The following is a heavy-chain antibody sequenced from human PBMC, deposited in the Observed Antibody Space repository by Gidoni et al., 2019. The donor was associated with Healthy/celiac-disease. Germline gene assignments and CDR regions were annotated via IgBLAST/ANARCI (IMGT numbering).Heavy chain of an antibody. J-gene: IGHJ4*02. CDR2: ISYDGSKK. D-gene: IGHD1-26*01. Sequence: QVQLVASGGGLVQPGRSLRLSCASSGFTFISYGMHWVRQAPGKGLEWVAVISYDGSKKYYADSVKGRFTSSRDNSKNTLDLQMNSLRAEDTAVYYCASTQVEWELDYFDYWGQGTLVTVSS. CDR1: GFTFISYG. V-gene: IGHV3-30*03. CDR3: ASTQVEWELDYFDY.